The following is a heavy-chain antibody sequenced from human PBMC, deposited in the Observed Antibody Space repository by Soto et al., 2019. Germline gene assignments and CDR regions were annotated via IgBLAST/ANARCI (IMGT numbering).Heavy chain of an antibody. V-gene: IGHV4-34*01. J-gene: IGHJ6*02. Sequence: PSETLSLTCAVYGGPFSGYYWSWIRQPPGKGLEWIGEINHSGSTNYNPSLKSRVTISVDTSKNQFSLKLSSVTAADTAVYYCARATYYYGMDVWGQGTTVTVSS. CDR1: GGPFSGYY. CDR2: INHSGST. CDR3: ARATYYYGMDV.